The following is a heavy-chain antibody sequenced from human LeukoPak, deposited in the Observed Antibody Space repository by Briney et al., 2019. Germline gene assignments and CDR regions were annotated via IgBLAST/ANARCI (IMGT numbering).Heavy chain of an antibody. CDR3: ARGLPYCGGNCYDY. CDR2: INHSGST. J-gene: IGHJ4*02. V-gene: IGHV4-34*01. CDR1: GGSFSGYY. Sequence: PSETLSLTCAVYGGSFSGYYWSWIRQPPGKGLEWIGEINHSGSTNYNPSLKSRVTISVDTSKTQFSLKLNSVTAADTAVYYCARGLPYCGGNCYDYWGQGTLVTVSS. D-gene: IGHD2-21*02.